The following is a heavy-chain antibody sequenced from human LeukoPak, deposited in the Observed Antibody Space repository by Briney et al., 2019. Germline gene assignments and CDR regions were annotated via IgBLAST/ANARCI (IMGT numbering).Heavy chain of an antibody. CDR3: ARHGYNYAYFMDV. CDR2: IHSSGST. D-gene: IGHD5-24*01. Sequence: PSETLSLTCTVSGVSVSSSDPWWSWIRQPPGKRLEWIGHIHSSGSTYYNPSLHSRVTMSVDTSRNQFSLKLRSVTAADTAVYYCARHGYNYAYFMDVWGKGTTVTVSS. V-gene: IGHV4-61*08. J-gene: IGHJ6*03. CDR1: GVSVSSSDPW.